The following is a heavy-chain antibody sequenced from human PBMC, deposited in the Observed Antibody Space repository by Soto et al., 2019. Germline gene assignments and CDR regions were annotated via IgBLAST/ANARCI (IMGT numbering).Heavy chain of an antibody. D-gene: IGHD3-3*01. J-gene: IGHJ6*02. CDR2: INHSGST. Sequence: SETLSLTCAVYGGSFSGYYWSWIRQPPGKGLEWIGEINHSGSTNYNPSLKSRVTISVDTSKNQFSLKLSSVTAADTAVYYCARGAEEYDFWSGYYPYYYGLDVWRQGTKVT. CDR3: ARGAEEYDFWSGYYPYYYGLDV. CDR1: GGSFSGYY. V-gene: IGHV4-34*01.